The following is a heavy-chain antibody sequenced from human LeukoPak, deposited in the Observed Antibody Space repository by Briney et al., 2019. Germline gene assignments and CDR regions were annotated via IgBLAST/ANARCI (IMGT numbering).Heavy chain of an antibody. CDR2: TKNRAMNHLT. CDR3: AREDGSGSYPGYYYGMDV. D-gene: IGHD3-10*01. V-gene: IGHV3-72*01. CDR1: GFTFSDHS. Sequence: PGGYLRLSCAAYGFTFSDHSMDWVRQAPGKGLEWVGRTKNRAMNHLTEYAASVQGRFSISRGDSDNSLYLQMNSLRAEDTAVYYCAREDGSGSYPGYYYGMDVWGQGTTVTVSS. J-gene: IGHJ6*02.